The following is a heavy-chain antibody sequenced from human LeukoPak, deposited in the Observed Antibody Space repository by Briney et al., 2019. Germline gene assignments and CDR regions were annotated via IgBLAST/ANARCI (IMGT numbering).Heavy chain of an antibody. CDR1: GFTFSSYA. J-gene: IGHJ6*02. V-gene: IGHV3-30*04. Sequence: GGSLRLSCAASGFTFSSYAMHWVRQAPGKGLEWVAVISYDGSNKYYADSVKGRFTISRDNSKNTLYLQMNSLRAEDTAVYYCAKAELSSYGMDVWGQGTTVTVSS. D-gene: IGHD1-14*01. CDR3: AKAELSSYGMDV. CDR2: ISYDGSNK.